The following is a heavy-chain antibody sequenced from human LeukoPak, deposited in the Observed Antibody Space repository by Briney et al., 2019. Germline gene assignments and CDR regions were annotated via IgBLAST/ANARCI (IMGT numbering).Heavy chain of an antibody. D-gene: IGHD4-17*01. Sequence: GGSLRLSCAASGFTFSSYSMNWVRQAPGKGLEWVSSISSSSSYIYYADSVKGRVTISRDNAKNSLYLQMNSLRAEDTAVYYCARDKSYGDYGWFDPWGQGTLVTVSS. J-gene: IGHJ5*02. V-gene: IGHV3-21*01. CDR1: GFTFSSYS. CDR2: ISSSSSYI. CDR3: ARDKSYGDYGWFDP.